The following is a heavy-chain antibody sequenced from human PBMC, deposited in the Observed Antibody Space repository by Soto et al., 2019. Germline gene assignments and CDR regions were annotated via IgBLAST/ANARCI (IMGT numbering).Heavy chain of an antibody. D-gene: IGHD6-19*01. J-gene: IGHJ5*02. V-gene: IGHV1-8*01. Sequence: EASVKVSCKASGYTFTSYDINWVRQATGQGLEWMGWMNPNSGNTGYAQKFQGRVTMTRNTPISTAYMELSSLRSEDTAVYYCARWSAVARGPSDPWGQGTLVTVSS. CDR3: ARWSAVARGPSDP. CDR2: MNPNSGNT. CDR1: GYTFTSYD.